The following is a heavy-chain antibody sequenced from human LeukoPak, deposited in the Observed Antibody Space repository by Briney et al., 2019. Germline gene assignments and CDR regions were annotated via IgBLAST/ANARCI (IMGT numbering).Heavy chain of an antibody. Sequence: SETLSLTCTVSGYSISSGYYWGWIRQPPGKGLEWIGSIYHSGSTPYNPPLKSRVTISVDTSKNQFSLKLSSVTAADTAVYYCARVLMPAYYSSRFYYYYYMDVWGKGTTVTVSS. CDR3: ARVLMPAYYSSRFYYYYYMDV. J-gene: IGHJ6*03. V-gene: IGHV4-38-2*02. CDR2: IYHSGST. D-gene: IGHD6-13*01. CDR1: GYSISSGYY.